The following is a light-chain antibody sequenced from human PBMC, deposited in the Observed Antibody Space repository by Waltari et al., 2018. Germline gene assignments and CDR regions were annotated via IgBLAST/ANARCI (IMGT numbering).Light chain of an antibody. J-gene: IGKJ1*01. CDR2: GAS. V-gene: IGKV3-20*01. CDR3: QQYGSSPPT. CDR1: QSVSSCY. Sequence: EIVLTQAPGTWSLSPGERATLSCRASQSVSSCYLAWYQQKPGQAPRLLIYGASSRATGIPSRCSGSGARTDFTLTISVLEPEDCAVYYCQQYGSSPPTFGQGTKVEIK.